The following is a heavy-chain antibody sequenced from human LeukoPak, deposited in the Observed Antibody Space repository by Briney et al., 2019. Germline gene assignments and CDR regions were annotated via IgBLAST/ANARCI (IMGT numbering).Heavy chain of an antibody. CDR1: GFTFSSYA. V-gene: IGHV3-23*01. CDR2: ISESGGST. CDR3: AKDRHPYYYLDV. Sequence: GGSLRLSCAASGFTFSSYAMSWVRQAPGKGLEWVAAISESGGSTYYADSVKGRFTISRDNSKNTLYLQMNSLRAEDTAVYYCAKDRHPYYYLDVWGKGTTLTVSS. J-gene: IGHJ6*03.